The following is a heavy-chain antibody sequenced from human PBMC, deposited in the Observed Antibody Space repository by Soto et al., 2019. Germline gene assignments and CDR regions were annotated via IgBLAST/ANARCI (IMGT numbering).Heavy chain of an antibody. CDR3: ARDRKSPD. CDR2: SSSSSRTT. CDR1: GFTLSEYN. V-gene: IGHV3-48*01. J-gene: IGHJ4*02. Sequence: EVQLVESGGGLVHPGESLRLSCAASGFTLSEYNMIWVRQAPGKGLEWVSYSSSSSRTTYYADSVKGRFTISRDNAENSLHLQMNSLRAEDTAVYYCARDRKSPDWGQGTLVTVSS.